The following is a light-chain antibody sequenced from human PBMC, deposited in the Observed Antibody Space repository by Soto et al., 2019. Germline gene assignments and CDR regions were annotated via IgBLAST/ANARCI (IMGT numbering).Light chain of an antibody. CDR2: YAS. J-gene: IGKJ2*01. CDR1: ESGISN. V-gene: IGKV3-15*01. Sequence: EIVMTQSPATLSVSPGERATLSCRASESGISNLAWYQQKPGQAPSLLIYYASTRATAIPARVSGSGSGTEFTLTISRLQSEDFAGYHCQQYDRWRHTCGQGTKLGIK. CDR3: QQYDRWRHT.